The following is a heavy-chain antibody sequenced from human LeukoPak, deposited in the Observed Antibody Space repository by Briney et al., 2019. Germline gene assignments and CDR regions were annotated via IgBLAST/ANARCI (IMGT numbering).Heavy chain of an antibody. CDR1: GGTFSNYD. Sequence: SVKVSCKASGGTFSNYDISWVRQAPGQGLEWMGGIIPIFGTANYAQKFQGRVTITADESTSTAYMELSSLRSEDTAVYYCASASRITMLRGANDYWGQGTLVTVSS. CDR2: IIPIFGTA. V-gene: IGHV1-69*01. D-gene: IGHD3-10*01. J-gene: IGHJ4*02. CDR3: ASASRITMLRGANDY.